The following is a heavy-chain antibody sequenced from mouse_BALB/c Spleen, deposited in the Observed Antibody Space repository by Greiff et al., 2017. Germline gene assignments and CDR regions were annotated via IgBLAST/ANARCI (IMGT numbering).Heavy chain of an antibody. CDR1: GFNIKDTY. Sequence: VQLQQSGAELVKPGASVKLSCTASGFNIKDTYMHWVKQRPEQGLEWIGRIDPANGNTKYDPKFQGKATITADTSSNTAYLQLSSLTSEDTAVYYCASQGTSSLHAMDYWGQGTSVTVSS. D-gene: IGHD1-1*01. V-gene: IGHV14-3*02. CDR3: ASQGTSSLHAMDY. CDR2: IDPANGNT. J-gene: IGHJ4*01.